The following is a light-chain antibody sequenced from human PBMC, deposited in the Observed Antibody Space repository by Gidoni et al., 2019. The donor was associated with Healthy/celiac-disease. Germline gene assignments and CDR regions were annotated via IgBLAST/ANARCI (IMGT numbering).Light chain of an antibody. V-gene: IGKV1-39*01. CDR1: QTIASY. Sequence: IQMTQSPSSLSATVGDRVTITCRASQTIASYLNWYQQKPGKTPRLLIYAASTLQSGVPSRFIGSGSGTDVTLTISSLQPEDFGTYYCQISYSAPPLTFXGXTKVEIK. CDR2: AAS. CDR3: QISYSAPPLT. J-gene: IGKJ4*01.